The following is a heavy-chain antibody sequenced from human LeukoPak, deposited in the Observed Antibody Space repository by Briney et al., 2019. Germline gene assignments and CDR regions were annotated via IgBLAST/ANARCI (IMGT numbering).Heavy chain of an antibody. J-gene: IGHJ4*02. CDR3: ARDSLEWFYYGNIDY. CDR1: GFTFSDYY. CDR2: ISSSSSYI. V-gene: IGHV3-11*06. D-gene: IGHD3-3*01. Sequence: SGGSLRLSCAASGFTFSDYYMSWIRQAPGKGLEWVSSISSSSSYIYYADSVKGRFTISRDNAKNSLYLQMNSLRAEDTAVYYCARDSLEWFYYGNIDYWGQGTLVTVSS.